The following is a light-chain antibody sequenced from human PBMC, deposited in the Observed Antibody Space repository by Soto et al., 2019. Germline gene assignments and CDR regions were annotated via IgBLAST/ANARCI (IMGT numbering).Light chain of an antibody. Sequence: DIQMTQSPSSLSASVGDRVTITCQSSQDISNYLNWYQQKPGKAPKLLIYDASNLETGVPSRFSGSGSGTDFTFTISSLQPEDIATNDCQQYDNLPPWTFGQGTKVEIK. J-gene: IGKJ1*01. V-gene: IGKV1-33*01. CDR1: QDISNY. CDR3: QQYDNLPPWT. CDR2: DAS.